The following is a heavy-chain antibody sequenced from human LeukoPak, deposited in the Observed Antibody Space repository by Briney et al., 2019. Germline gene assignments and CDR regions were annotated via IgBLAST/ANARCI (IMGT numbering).Heavy chain of an antibody. D-gene: IGHD6-13*01. CDR3: ARDLLKAAGYYYYYGMDV. V-gene: IGHV1-69*04. J-gene: IGHJ6*02. Sequence: GASVKVSCKASGGTFSSYAISWVRQAPGQGLEWMGRIIPILGIANYAQKFQGRVTITRDTSASTAYMELSSLRSEDTAVYYCARDLLKAAGYYYYYGMDVWGQGTTVTVSS. CDR2: IIPILGIA. CDR1: GGTFSSYA.